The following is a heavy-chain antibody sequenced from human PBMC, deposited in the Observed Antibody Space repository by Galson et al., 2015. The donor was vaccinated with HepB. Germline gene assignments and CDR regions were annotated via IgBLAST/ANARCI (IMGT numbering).Heavy chain of an antibody. Sequence: GSGTSYGDSVKGRFIISRDNAKNTLYLQMNSLRREDTAVYYCARDRSLGSDFDYWGRGTLVTVSS. J-gene: IGHJ4*02. CDR2: GSGT. D-gene: IGHD6-25*01. CDR3: ARDRSLGSDFDY. V-gene: IGHV3-74*01.